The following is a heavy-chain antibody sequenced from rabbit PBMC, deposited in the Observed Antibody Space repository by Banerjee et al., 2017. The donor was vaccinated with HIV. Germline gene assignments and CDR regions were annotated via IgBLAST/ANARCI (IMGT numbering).Heavy chain of an antibody. CDR2: IGPVFGNK. Sequence: QEQLEESGGGLVQPEGSLTLTCKASGFDFSTYGVSWVRQAPGKGLEWIGYIGPVFGNKDYASWVNGRFTISSHNAQNTVFLQMTSLTAADTATYFCARANGHSGGVYLYYFNLWGPGTLVTVS. CDR3: ARANGHSGGVYLYYFNL. CDR1: GFDFSTYG. V-gene: IGHV1S47*01. D-gene: IGHD1-1*01. J-gene: IGHJ4*01.